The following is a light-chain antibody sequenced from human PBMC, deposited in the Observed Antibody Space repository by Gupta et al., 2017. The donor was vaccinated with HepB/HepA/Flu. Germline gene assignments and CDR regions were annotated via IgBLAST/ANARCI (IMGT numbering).Light chain of an antibody. CDR2: GAS. CDR1: QSVSSKY. J-gene: IGKJ2*01. CDR3: QQYDTSPPYT. V-gene: IGKV3-20*01. Sequence: EIVLTRSPGTLSLSPGERATLSCRASQSVSSKYLAWYQQKAGQAPRLLIYGASSRATGIPDRFSGSGSGTDFTLTISRLEPEDFAVYYCQQYDTSPPYTFGQGTKLEIK.